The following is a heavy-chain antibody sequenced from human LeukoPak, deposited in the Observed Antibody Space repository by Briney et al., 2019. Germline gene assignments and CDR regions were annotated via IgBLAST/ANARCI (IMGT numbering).Heavy chain of an antibody. Sequence: GGSLRLSCAASGFTFSSYAMSWVRQAPGKGMEWVPAISSRGDYTYYADSVKGRFTLSRDNSKNTLFLQMNSLRAEDTAVYYCVRQLGYCSDGSCYFDYWGQGTLVTVSS. CDR1: GFTFSSYA. D-gene: IGHD2-15*01. V-gene: IGHV3-23*01. CDR3: VRQLGYCSDGSCYFDY. CDR2: ISSRGDYT. J-gene: IGHJ4*02.